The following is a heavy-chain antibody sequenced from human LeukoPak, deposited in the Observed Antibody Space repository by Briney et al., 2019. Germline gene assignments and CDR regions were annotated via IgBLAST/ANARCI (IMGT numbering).Heavy chain of an antibody. CDR3: AREYCSSTSCYGGVDY. CDR1: GFTSSSYA. Sequence: GGSLRLSCAASGFTSSSYAMHWVRQAPGKGLEWVAVISYDGSNKYYADSVKGRFTISRDNSKNTLYLQMNSLRAEDTAVYYCAREYCSSTSCYGGVDYWGQGTLVTVSS. J-gene: IGHJ4*02. CDR2: ISYDGSNK. V-gene: IGHV3-30-3*01. D-gene: IGHD2-2*01.